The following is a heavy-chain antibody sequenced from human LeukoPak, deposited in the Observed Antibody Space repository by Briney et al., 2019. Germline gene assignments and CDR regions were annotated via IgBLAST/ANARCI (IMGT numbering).Heavy chain of an antibody. CDR3: AKVFFIKDYGDYGKYFDY. J-gene: IGHJ4*02. Sequence: GGSLRLSCVASGFNFIYYGMYWVRQAPGKGLEWVAFIRYDGSNKYYADSVKGRFTISRDNSKNTLYLQMNSLRAEETAVYYCAKVFFIKDYGDYGKYFDYWGQGTLVTVSS. CDR1: GFNFIYYG. D-gene: IGHD4-17*01. CDR2: IRYDGSNK. V-gene: IGHV3-30*02.